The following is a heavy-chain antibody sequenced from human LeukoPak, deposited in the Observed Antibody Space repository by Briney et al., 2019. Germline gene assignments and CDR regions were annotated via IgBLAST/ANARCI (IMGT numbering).Heavy chain of an antibody. Sequence: TGGSLRLSCAASGFTFSSYGMHWVRQAPGKGLEWVAVIWFDGSNKYYADSVKGRFTISRDNSKNTLYLQMNSLRAEDTAVYYCARGRGIAAARNWFDPWGQGTLVTVSP. CDR1: GFTFSSYG. CDR3: ARGRGIAAARNWFDP. V-gene: IGHV3-33*01. J-gene: IGHJ5*02. CDR2: IWFDGSNK. D-gene: IGHD6-13*01.